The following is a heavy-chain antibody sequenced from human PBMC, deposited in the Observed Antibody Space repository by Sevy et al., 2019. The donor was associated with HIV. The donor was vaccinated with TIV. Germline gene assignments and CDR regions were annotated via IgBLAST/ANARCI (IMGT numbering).Heavy chain of an antibody. D-gene: IGHD3-22*01. CDR1: GFTFGSYA. Sequence: GGSLRLSCAASGFTFGSYAMTWVRQAPGKGLEWVSGISGSGYCTYYADSVKGRFTISRDNSKNTLYLQMNSLRAEDTAVYYCAKEGGGYNYDSSGLSDYWGQGTLVTVSS. V-gene: IGHV3-23*01. CDR2: ISGSGYCT. CDR3: AKEGGGYNYDSSGLSDY. J-gene: IGHJ4*02.